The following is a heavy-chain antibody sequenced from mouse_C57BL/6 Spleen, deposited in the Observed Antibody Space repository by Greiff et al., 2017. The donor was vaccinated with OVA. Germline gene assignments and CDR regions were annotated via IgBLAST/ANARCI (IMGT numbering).Heavy chain of an antibody. CDR2: INPNNGGT. Sequence: EVQGVESGPELVKPGASVKIPCKASGYTFTDYNMDWVKQSHGKSLEWIGDINPNNGGTIYNQKFKGKATLTVDKSSSTAYMELRSLTSEDTAVYYCARKDAAAWFAYWGQGTLVTVSA. CDR3: ARKDAAAWFAY. V-gene: IGHV1-18*01. CDR1: GYTFTDYN. J-gene: IGHJ3*01.